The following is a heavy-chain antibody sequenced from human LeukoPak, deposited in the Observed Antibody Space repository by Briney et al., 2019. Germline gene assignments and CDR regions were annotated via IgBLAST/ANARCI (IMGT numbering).Heavy chain of an antibody. CDR2: INPNSGGT. D-gene: IGHD3-10*01. CDR1: GYTFTGYY. Sequence: ASVKVSCKASGYTFTGYYMHWVRQAPGQGLEWMAWINPNSGGTNYAQKFQGRVTITRNTSISTAYMELSSLRSEDTAVYYCARGLKYVGRGFDPWGQGTLVTVSS. CDR3: ARGLKYVGRGFDP. V-gene: IGHV1-2*02. J-gene: IGHJ5*02.